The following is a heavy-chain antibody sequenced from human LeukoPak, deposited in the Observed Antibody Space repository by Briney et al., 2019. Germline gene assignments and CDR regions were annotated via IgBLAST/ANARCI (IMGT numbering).Heavy chain of an antibody. CDR3: AGHHPRNTVDF. V-gene: IGHV4-59*08. CDR2: ISDIGSI. Sequence: PSETLSLTCTVSGGSISIYYWSWIRQPSGKGLEWIAYISDIGSINYNPSLKSRVTISLDTSKNQFSLKLSSVTAADTAVYYCAGHHPRNTVDFWGQGTLVTVSS. CDR1: GGSISIYY. D-gene: IGHD2/OR15-2a*01. J-gene: IGHJ4*02.